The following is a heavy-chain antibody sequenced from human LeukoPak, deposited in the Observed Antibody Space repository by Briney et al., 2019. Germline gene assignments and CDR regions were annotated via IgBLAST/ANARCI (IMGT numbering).Heavy chain of an antibody. CDR1: GFTVSSNY. D-gene: IGHD3-3*01. J-gene: IGHJ4*02. CDR3: ASPFLGVTIFGVVINVTNY. V-gene: IGHV3-66*01. Sequence: PGGSLRLSCAASGFTVSSNYMSWVRQAPGKGLEWVSVIYSGGSTYYADSVKGRFTISRDNSKNTLYLQVNSLRAEDTAVYYCASPFLGVTIFGVVINVTNYWGQGTLVTVSS. CDR2: IYSGGST.